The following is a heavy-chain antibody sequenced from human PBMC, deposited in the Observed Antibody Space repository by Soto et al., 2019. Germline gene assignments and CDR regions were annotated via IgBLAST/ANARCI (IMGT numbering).Heavy chain of an antibody. D-gene: IGHD6-19*01. J-gene: IGHJ4*02. V-gene: IGHV3-7*05. CDR3: ARVKGIAVAPPHY. CDR2: IKQDGSEK. Sequence: EVQLVESGGGLVQPGGSLRLSCAASGFTFSSYWMSWVRQAPGKGLEWVANIKQDGSEKYYVDSVKGRFTISRDNAKNSLYLQMNSLRAEDTAVYYCARVKGIAVAPPHYWGQGTLVTVSS. CDR1: GFTFSSYW.